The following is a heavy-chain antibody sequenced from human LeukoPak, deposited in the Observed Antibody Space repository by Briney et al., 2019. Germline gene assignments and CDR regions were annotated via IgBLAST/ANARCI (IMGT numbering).Heavy chain of an antibody. CDR3: VRDNPRCCGVVPANIDDY. CDR2: IPSDEKEK. CDR1: GFTFSPYG. V-gene: IGHV3-30*03. J-gene: IGHJ4*02. Sequence: QAGGSLRLSCAASGFTFSPYGMHWVRQAPGKGLEWVAVIPSDEKEKAYAGSVKGRFTISRDNSKNTLYLEMNSLRAEDTAVYYCVRDNPRCCGVVPANIDDYWGQGTLVTVSS. D-gene: IGHD2-15*01.